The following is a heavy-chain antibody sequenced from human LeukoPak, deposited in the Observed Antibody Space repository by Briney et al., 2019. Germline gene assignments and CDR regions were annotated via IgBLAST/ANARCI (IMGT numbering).Heavy chain of an antibody. V-gene: IGHV4-39*01. Sequence: PSETLSLTCTVSGGSISSSSYYWGWIRQPPGKGLEWIGSINYSGSTYYNPSLRSRVTISVDTSKNQFSLKLTSVTAADTAVYYCARQPAGAAVAVPYFDYWGQGTLVTVSS. CDR3: ARQPAGAAVAVPYFDY. J-gene: IGHJ4*02. D-gene: IGHD6-19*01. CDR1: GGSISSSSYY. CDR2: INYSGST.